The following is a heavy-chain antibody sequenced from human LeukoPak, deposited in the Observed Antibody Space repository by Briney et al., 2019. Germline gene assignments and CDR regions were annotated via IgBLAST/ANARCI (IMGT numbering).Heavy chain of an antibody. V-gene: IGHV4-34*01. Sequence: SEALSLTCAVYVGSFSGYYWSWIRQPPGKGLEWIGEVNHSGSTNYNPSLKSRVTISVDASKNQFSLKLSSVTAADTAVYYCARVEKTDYDFWSGSKSSVAAFDIWGQGTKVTVSP. D-gene: IGHD3-3*01. CDR3: ARVEKTDYDFWSGSKSSVAAFDI. J-gene: IGHJ3*02. CDR2: VNHSGST. CDR1: VGSFSGYY.